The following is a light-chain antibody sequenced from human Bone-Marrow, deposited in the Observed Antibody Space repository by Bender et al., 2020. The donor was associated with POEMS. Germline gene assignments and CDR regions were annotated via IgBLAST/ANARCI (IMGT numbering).Light chain of an antibody. J-gene: IGLJ1*01. CDR2: EGT. CDR1: SSDVGGYNY. CDR3: CSFGGLGV. Sequence: QSALTQPPSASGSPGQSVTISCTGTSSDVGGYNYVSWYQQRPGKAPKLMIYEGTERPSGISARFSGSKSGNTVSLTISGLQPEDEADYYCCSFGGLGVFGSGTTVTVL. V-gene: IGLV2-8*01.